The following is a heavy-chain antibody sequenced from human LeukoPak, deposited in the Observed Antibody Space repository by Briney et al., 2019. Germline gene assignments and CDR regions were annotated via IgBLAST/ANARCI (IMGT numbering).Heavy chain of an antibody. CDR3: ARGKRGFGDPYSYFDY. J-gene: IGHJ4*02. V-gene: IGHV3-74*03. Sequence: GGSLRLSCAASGFTFRSYWMHWVRQAPGKGLVWVSRISSDESSTTYANSVKGRFTISRDNAKNTLAMQMDSLTVEDTGVYYCARGKRGFGDPYSYFDYWGQGVLVTVSS. CDR2: ISSDESST. D-gene: IGHD3-16*01. CDR1: GFTFRSYW.